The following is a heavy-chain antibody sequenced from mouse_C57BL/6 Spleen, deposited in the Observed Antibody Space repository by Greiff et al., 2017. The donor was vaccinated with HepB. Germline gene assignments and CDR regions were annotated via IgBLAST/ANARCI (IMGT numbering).Heavy chain of an antibody. CDR3: AREGDGYYGFDY. V-gene: IGHV1-47*01. Sequence: VKLQESGAELVKPGASVKMSCKASGYTFTTYPIEWMKQNHGKSLEWIGNFHPYNDDTKYNEKFKGKATLTVEKSSSTVYLELSRLTSDDSAVYYCAREGDGYYGFDYWGQGTTLTVSS. D-gene: IGHD2-3*01. J-gene: IGHJ2*01. CDR1: GYTFTTYP. CDR2: FHPYNDDT.